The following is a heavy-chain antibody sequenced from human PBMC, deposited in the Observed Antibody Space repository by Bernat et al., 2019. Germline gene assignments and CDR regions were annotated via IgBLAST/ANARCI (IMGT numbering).Heavy chain of an antibody. J-gene: IGHJ1*01. V-gene: IGHV3-23*01. CDR3: AKDPRPNYSSSVEGYFQH. Sequence: YCAASRFTFSIYAITRVRQARCKVLVWVSAYSGIGVRTYYADSVKGRFTSSRDNSKNTLYLQMNSLRAEDTAVYYCAKDPRPNYSSSVEGYFQHWGQGTLV. CDR2: YSGIGVRT. CDR1: RFTFSIYA. D-gene: IGHD6-6*01.